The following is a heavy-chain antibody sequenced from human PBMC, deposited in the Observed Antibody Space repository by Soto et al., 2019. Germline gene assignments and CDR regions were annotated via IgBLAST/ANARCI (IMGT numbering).Heavy chain of an antibody. CDR2: INHSGST. D-gene: IGHD2-15*01. CDR1: GGSFSGYY. V-gene: IGHV4-34*01. CDR3: ARAWFAGVVVVAATPGPNGMDV. Sequence: PSETLSLTCAVYGGSFSGYYWSWIRQPPGKGLEWIGEINHSGSTNYNPSLKSRVTISVDTSKNQFSLKLSSVTAADTAVYYCARAWFAGVVVVAATPGPNGMDVWGQGTTVTVSS. J-gene: IGHJ6*02.